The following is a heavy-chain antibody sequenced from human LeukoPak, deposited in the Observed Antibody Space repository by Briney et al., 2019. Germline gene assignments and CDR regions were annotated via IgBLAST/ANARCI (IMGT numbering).Heavy chain of an antibody. D-gene: IGHD3-22*01. CDR1: GGSISSSSYY. Sequence: PSETLSLTCTVSGGSISSSSYYWGWIRQPPGKGLEWIGEINHSGSTNYNPSLKSRVTISVDTSKNQFSLKLSSVTAADTAVYYCARGLEYYYDSSDYYAYFDYWGQGTLVTVSS. J-gene: IGHJ4*02. CDR2: INHSGST. V-gene: IGHV4-39*07. CDR3: ARGLEYYYDSSDYYAYFDY.